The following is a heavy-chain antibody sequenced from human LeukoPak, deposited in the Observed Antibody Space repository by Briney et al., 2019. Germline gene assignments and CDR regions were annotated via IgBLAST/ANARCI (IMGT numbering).Heavy chain of an antibody. V-gene: IGHV4-59*05. CDR2: IYYSGST. Sequence: SETLSLTCTGSGGSISSYYWSWIRQPPGKGLEWIGSIYYSGSTYYNPSLKSRVTISVDTSKNQFSLKLSSVTAADTAVYYCARPAVAGTAPFDYWGQGTLVTVSS. D-gene: IGHD6-19*01. CDR3: ARPAVAGTAPFDY. CDR1: GGSISSYY. J-gene: IGHJ4*02.